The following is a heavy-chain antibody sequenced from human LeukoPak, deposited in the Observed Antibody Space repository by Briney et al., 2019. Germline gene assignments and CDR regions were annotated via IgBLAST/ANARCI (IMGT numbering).Heavy chain of an antibody. CDR1: GGSISSGGYY. CDR3: ARDGNSYGLLDY. CDR2: IYYSGST. D-gene: IGHD5-18*01. Sequence: PSETLSLTCTVSGGSISSGGYYWSWIRQHPGKGLEWIGYIYYSGSTYYNPSLKSRVTISVDTSKNQFSLKLSSVTAADTAVYYCARDGNSYGLLDYWGQGTLVTVSS. J-gene: IGHJ4*02. V-gene: IGHV4-31*03.